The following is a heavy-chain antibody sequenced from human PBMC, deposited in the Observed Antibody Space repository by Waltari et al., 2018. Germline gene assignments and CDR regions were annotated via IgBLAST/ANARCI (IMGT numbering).Heavy chain of an antibody. CDR3: ATISSVAIH. J-gene: IGHJ6*02. V-gene: IGHV3-13*01. Sequence: EVQLVDSGGGLLHAGGSLRLSCAASGLTFSSNDMPWVRQATGKGLEWVSAISSTGDTYYAASVRGRFTISRENAQRSVYLQMNSLRAGDTALYYCATISSVAIHWGQGTTVTVSS. CDR2: ISSTGDT. CDR1: GLTFSSND. D-gene: IGHD2-15*01.